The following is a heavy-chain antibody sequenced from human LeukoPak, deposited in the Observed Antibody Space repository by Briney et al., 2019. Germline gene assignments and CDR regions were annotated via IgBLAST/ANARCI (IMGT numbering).Heavy chain of an antibody. J-gene: IGHJ4*02. Sequence: GSLRLSCSASGFSFDDYGLIWVRQVPGKGLEWVSGINWNSGTIGYADSVKGRFTVSRDNTKNTLYLQMNSLRAEDTAVYYCARDLPSAAGKKGADYWGQGTLVTVSS. CDR2: INWNSGTI. CDR1: GFSFDDYG. V-gene: IGHV3-20*04. D-gene: IGHD6-13*01. CDR3: ARDLPSAAGKKGADY.